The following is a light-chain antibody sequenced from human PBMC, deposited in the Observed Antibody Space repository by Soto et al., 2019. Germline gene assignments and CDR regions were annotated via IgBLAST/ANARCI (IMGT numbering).Light chain of an antibody. CDR2: EVT. CDR3: SSYTASNILEV. J-gene: IGLJ1*01. Sequence: QSVLTQPASVSGSPGQSITISCTGTSSDVGGYNFVSWYQQHPGKAPKLIIYEVTHRPSGVSNRFSGSKPGNTASLTISGLQAEDEADYYCSSYTASNILEVFGTGTKVTVL. V-gene: IGLV2-14*01. CDR1: SSDVGGYNF.